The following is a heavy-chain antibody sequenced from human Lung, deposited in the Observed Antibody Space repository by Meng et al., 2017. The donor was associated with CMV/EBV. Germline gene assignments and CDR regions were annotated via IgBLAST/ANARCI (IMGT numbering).Heavy chain of an antibody. V-gene: IGHV4-61*01. CDR3: ARMGRFSGSYDFWSGYSPPGGFDI. CDR1: GGSVSSGSYY. J-gene: IGHJ3*02. CDR2: IYYSGST. D-gene: IGHD3-3*01. Sequence: GSLRLXXTVSGGSVSSGSYYWSWIRQPPGKGLEWIGYIYYSGSTNYNPSLKSRVTISVDTSKNQFSLKLSSVTAADTAVYYCARMGRFSGSYDFWSGYSPPGGFDIWGQGTXVTVSS.